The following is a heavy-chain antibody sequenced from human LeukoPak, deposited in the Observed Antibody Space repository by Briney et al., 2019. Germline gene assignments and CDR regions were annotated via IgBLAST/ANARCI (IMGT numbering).Heavy chain of an antibody. J-gene: IGHJ6*03. CDR1: GGSISSSSYY. V-gene: IGHV4-39*07. D-gene: IGHD6-19*01. Sequence: SETLSLTCTVSGGSISSSSYYWGWIRQPPGKGLEWIGSIDYRGSTYYNPSLKSRVTISVDTSKNRFSLKLSSVTAADTAVYYCARGYSSGWYVPPYYYYYMDVWGKGTTVTVSS. CDR3: ARGYSSGWYVPPYYYYYMDV. CDR2: IDYRGST.